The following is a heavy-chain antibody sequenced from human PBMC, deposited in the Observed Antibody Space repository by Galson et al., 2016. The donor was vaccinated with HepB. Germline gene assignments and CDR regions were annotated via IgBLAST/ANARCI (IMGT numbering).Heavy chain of an antibody. CDR3: AGSGDYYYFDY. D-gene: IGHD7-27*01. V-gene: IGHV3-53*01. CDR2: IYVGGST. J-gene: IGHJ4*02. CDR1: GFTVSSNY. Sequence: SLRLSCVASGFTVSSNYMNWVRQAPGKGLEWVSIIYVGGSTYYADSVRGRFTISRDNSKNPLYLQMNSLSAEDTAVYYCAGSGDYYYFDYWGQGTLVTVSS.